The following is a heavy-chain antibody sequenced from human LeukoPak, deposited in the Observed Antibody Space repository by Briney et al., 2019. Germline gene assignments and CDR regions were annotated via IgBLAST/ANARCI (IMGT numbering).Heavy chain of an antibody. CDR2: IYTSGST. CDR1: GGSISSGSCY. J-gene: IGHJ6*02. CDR3: ARVTPTDNYYYYYGMDV. V-gene: IGHV4-61*02. Sequence: PSETLSLTCTVSGGSISSGSCYWSWIRQPAGKGLEWIVRIYTSGSTNYNPSLKSRVTISVDTSKNQFSLKLSSVTAADTAVYYCARVTPTDNYYYYYGMDVWGQGTTVTVSS. D-gene: IGHD4-23*01.